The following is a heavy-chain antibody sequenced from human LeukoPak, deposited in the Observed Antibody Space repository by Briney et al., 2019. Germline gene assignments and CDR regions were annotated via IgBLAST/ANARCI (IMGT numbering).Heavy chain of an antibody. CDR1: GFTFSSYT. V-gene: IGHV3-30*04. CDR2: ISYDGSNK. J-gene: IGHJ4*02. D-gene: IGHD2-21*02. CDR3: ARAYCGGDCYHDY. Sequence: GGSLRLSCAASGFTFSSYTMNWVRQAPGKGLEWVAVISYDGSNKYYADSVKGRFTISRDNSKNTLYLQMNSLRAEDTAVYYCARAYCGGDCYHDYWGQGTLVTVSS.